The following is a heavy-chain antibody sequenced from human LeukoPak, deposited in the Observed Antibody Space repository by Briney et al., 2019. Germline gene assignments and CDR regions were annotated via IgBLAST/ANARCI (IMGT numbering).Heavy chain of an antibody. V-gene: IGHV1-69*06. CDR2: MIPIFGTA. D-gene: IGHD2-2*01. J-gene: IGHJ4*02. Sequence: GSSVKVSCKASGGTFSSYAIIWVRQAPGHGLEWMGGMIPIFGTANYAQQFQGRVTITEDKSTSTAYMELSSLRSEDTAVYYGARGPLGYCSSTSGHPFDYWGQGTLVTVSS. CDR1: GGTFSSYA. CDR3: ARGPLGYCSSTSGHPFDY.